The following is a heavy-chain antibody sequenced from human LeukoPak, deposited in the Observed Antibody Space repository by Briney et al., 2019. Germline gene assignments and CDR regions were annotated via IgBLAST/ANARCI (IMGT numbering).Heavy chain of an antibody. CDR1: GGSISSNNW. CDR3: ARDVGARLPGY. V-gene: IGHV4-4*02. D-gene: IGHD6-6*01. J-gene: IGHJ1*01. CDR2: MYHSGGT. Sequence: SETLSLTCAVFGGSISSNNWWSWVRQPPGKGLEWIGEMYHSGGTNYNPSLKSRVTMSVDKSKNQFSLKLTSVTAADTAVYYCARDVGARLPGYWGQGTLVTVSS.